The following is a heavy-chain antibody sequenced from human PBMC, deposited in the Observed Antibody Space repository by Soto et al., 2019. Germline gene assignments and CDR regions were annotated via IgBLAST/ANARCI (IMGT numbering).Heavy chain of an antibody. J-gene: IGHJ5*02. V-gene: IGHV4-31*03. CDR1: GGSISSDGYD. Sequence: QVQLQESGPVLVKPSQTLSLTCTVSGGSISSDGYDWTWIRQRPGKGLECIGYIYYSGSTYYNPSLKSRITISVDTSNNQFSLKLISVTAADTAVYYWAIGYSYANWLDPWCQGTLVTVSS. D-gene: IGHD5-18*01. CDR3: AIGYSYANWLDP. CDR2: IYYSGST.